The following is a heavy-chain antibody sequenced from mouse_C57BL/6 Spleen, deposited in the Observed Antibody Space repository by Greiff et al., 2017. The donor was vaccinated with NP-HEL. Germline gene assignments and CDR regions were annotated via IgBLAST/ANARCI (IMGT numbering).Heavy chain of an antibody. CDR2: INYDGSST. J-gene: IGHJ4*01. D-gene: IGHD2-5*01. CDR1: GFTFSDYY. CDR3: ARERYSSYAMDY. V-gene: IGHV5-16*01. Sequence: EVHLVESEGGLVQPGSSMKLSCTASGFTFSDYYMAWVRQVPEKGLEWVANINYDGSSTYYLDSLKSRFIISRDNAKNILYLQMSSLKSEDTATYYCARERYSSYAMDYWGQGTSVTVSS.